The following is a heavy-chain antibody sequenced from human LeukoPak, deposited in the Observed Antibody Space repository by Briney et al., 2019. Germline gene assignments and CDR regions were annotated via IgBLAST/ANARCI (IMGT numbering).Heavy chain of an antibody. J-gene: IGHJ4*02. V-gene: IGHV3-30*03. CDR1: GFTFSNYG. CDR2: VSYDGRAK. D-gene: IGHD4-23*01. CDR3: ARARYGGNGYYFDC. Sequence: TGGSLRLSCAASGFTFSNYGMHWVRQAPGKGLEWLAVVSYDGRAKNYADSLKGRLTISSDNSRNTLYLQMNSLRAEDTAVYYCARARYGGNGYYFDCWGQGTLVTVSS.